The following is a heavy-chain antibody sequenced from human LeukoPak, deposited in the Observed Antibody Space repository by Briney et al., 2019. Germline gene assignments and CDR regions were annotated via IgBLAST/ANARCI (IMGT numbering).Heavy chain of an antibody. CDR2: IIPIFGTA. D-gene: IGHD3-22*01. CDR3: ARDREATYDSSGYYDY. Sequence: SVKDSCKASGGTFSSYAISWVRQAPGQGLEWMGGIIPIFGTANYAQKFQGRVTITTDESTSTAYMELSSLRSEDTAVYYCARDREATYDSSGYYDYWGQGTLVTVSS. CDR1: GGTFSSYA. J-gene: IGHJ4*02. V-gene: IGHV1-69*05.